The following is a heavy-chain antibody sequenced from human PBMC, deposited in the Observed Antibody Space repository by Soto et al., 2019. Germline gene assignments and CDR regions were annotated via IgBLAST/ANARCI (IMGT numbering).Heavy chain of an antibody. J-gene: IGHJ4*02. V-gene: IGHV3-23*01. CDR3: AKDRRAGGNSAFYFDF. D-gene: IGHD3-16*01. Sequence: GGSLRLSCAASGFKFSNYAMSWVRQAPGKGLEWVSLISATGGGTYYADSVKGRFTISRDNSRNTLYLQVHSLTAEDTAVYYCAKDRRAGGNSAFYFDFWGQGAQVTVSS. CDR1: GFKFSNYA. CDR2: ISATGGGT.